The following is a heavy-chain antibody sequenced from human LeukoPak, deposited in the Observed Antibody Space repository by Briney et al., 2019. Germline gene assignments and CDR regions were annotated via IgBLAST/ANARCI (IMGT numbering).Heavy chain of an antibody. CDR1: GFTFSSYA. CDR3: ARDRSSITMIVVVITPPGY. V-gene: IGHV3-30*04. CDR2: ISYDGSNK. J-gene: IGHJ4*02. D-gene: IGHD3-22*01. Sequence: PGGSLRLSCAASGFTFSSYAMHWVRQAPGKGLEWVAVISYDGSNKYYEDSVKGRFTISRDNSKNTLYLQMNSLRAEDTAVYYCARDRSSITMIVVVITPPGYWGQGTLVTVSS.